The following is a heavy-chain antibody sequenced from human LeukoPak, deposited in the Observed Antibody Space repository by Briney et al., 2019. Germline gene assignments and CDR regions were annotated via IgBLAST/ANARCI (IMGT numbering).Heavy chain of an antibody. J-gene: IGHJ5*02. CDR2: IYTSGST. Sequence: SETLSLTCTVSGGSISSYYWSWIRQPAGKGLEWIGRIYTSGSTNYNPSLKSRVTMSVDTSKNQFSLKLSSVTAADTAVYYCARAGYYYGSGYSDWFDPWGQGTLVTVSS. CDR1: GGSISSYY. V-gene: IGHV4-4*07. CDR3: ARAGYYYGSGYSDWFDP. D-gene: IGHD3-10*01.